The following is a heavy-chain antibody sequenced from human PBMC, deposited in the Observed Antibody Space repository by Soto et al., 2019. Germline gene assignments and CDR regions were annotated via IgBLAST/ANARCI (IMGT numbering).Heavy chain of an antibody. J-gene: IGHJ4*02. V-gene: IGHV3-30*18. Sequence: GGSLRLSCAASGFTFSSYGMHWVRQAPGKGLEWVAVISYDGSNKYYADSVKGRFTISRDNSKNTLYLQMNSLRAEDTAVYYCAKCSSTSCRYYFDYWGQGTLVTVSS. CDR2: ISYDGSNK. CDR3: AKCSSTSCRYYFDY. D-gene: IGHD2-2*01. CDR1: GFTFSSYG.